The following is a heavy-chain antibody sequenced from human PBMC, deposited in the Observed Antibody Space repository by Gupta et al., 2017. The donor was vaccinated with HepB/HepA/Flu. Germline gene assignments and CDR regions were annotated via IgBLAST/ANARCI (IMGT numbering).Heavy chain of an antibody. J-gene: IGHJ5*02. CDR1: SGPINSGHSY. CDR2: IHHSGVA. Sequence: QVQLQASGPGLVKPSQTLSLNCTVSSGPINSGHSYWSWIRQPPGKGLEWIGYIHHSGVAFYNPSLKRRVVISGDTSTNQFSLNLNSVTAADTAIYYCARYSLLASNWFDPWGQGILVTVSS. V-gene: IGHV4-30-4*01. CDR3: ARYSLLASNWFDP. D-gene: IGHD2-15*01.